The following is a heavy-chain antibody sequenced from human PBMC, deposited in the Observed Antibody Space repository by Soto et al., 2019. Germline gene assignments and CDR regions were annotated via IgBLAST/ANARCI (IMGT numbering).Heavy chain of an antibody. J-gene: IGHJ5*02. V-gene: IGHV1-69*13. CDR1: GGTFSSYA. CDR2: IIPIFGTA. CDR3: ARDSLRYFDWLPEYNWFDP. Sequence: SVKVSCKASGGTFSSYAISWVRQAPGQGLEWMGGIIPIFGTANYAQKFQGRVTITADESTSTAYMELSSLRSEDTAVYYCARDSLRYFDWLPEYNWFDPWGHGTLVTVSS. D-gene: IGHD3-9*01.